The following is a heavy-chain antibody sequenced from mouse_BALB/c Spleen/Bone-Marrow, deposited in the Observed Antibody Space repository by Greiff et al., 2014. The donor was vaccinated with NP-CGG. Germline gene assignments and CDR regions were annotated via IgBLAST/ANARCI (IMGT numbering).Heavy chain of an antibody. CDR1: GYSFTDSN. J-gene: IGHJ2*01. CDR2: IDPYYGGT. V-gene: IGHV1-39*01. Sequence: VQLQQSGPELGKPGASVKISCKASGYSFTDSNMNWVKQSNGKNLEWIGNIDPYYGGTSYSQKFKGKATLTVDKSSSTAYMQLRSLTSEDSAVYYCAKKDYGSSSFDYWGQGTTLTVSS. D-gene: IGHD1-1*01. CDR3: AKKDYGSSSFDY.